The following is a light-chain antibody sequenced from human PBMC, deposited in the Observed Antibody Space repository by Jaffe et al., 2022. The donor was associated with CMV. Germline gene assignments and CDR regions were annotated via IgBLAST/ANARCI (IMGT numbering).Light chain of an antibody. CDR3: QHYDSFPYT. CDR2: AAS. J-gene: IGKJ2*01. Sequence: DIQMTQSPSSLSASVGDRVTITCRASQGISNSLAWYQQKPGKAPKFLLSAASRLESGVPSRFSGSGSGTDYTLTITSLQPDDFATYYCQHYDSFPYTFGQGTKLEIK. CDR1: QGISNS. V-gene: IGKV1-NL1*01.